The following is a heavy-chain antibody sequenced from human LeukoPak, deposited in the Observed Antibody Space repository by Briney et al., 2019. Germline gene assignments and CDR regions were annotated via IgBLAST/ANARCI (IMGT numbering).Heavy chain of an antibody. CDR3: ARLGDFWSGSEYYYYYGMDV. J-gene: IGHJ6*02. D-gene: IGHD3-3*01. CDR1: GYTFTKYD. Sequence: ASVKVSCKASGYTFTKYDINWVRQATGQGLEWMGWMNPNSGNTGYAQKFQGRVTMTRNTSISTAYMDLSSLRSEDTAVYYCARLGDFWSGSEYYYYYGMDVWGQGTTVTVSS. V-gene: IGHV1-8*01. CDR2: MNPNSGNT.